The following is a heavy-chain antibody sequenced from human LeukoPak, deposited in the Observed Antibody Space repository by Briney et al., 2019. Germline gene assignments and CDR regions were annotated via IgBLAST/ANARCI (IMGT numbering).Heavy chain of an antibody. CDR1: GFTFSNYA. CDR3: AKRRTTGKQQLALGVFDY. J-gene: IGHJ4*02. CDR2: LSGSGGAT. V-gene: IGHV3-23*01. D-gene: IGHD6-13*01. Sequence: GGSLRLSCAASGFTFSNYAMTWVRQAPGKGLEWVSILSGSGGATYYADSVKGRFTISRDNSENTLFLQMNNLGAEDTAVYYCAKRRTTGKQQLALGVFDYWGQGTLVTVSS.